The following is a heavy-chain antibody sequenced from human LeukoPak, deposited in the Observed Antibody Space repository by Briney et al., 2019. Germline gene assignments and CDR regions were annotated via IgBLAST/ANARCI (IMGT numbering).Heavy chain of an antibody. CDR3: ATPHYYGSGSLDAFDI. Sequence: SVKVSCKASGGTFSSYAISWVRQAPGQGLEWMGRIIPILGIANYAQKFQGRVTMTEDTSTDTAYMELSSLRSEDTAVYYCATPHYYGSGSLDAFDIWGQGTMVTVSS. V-gene: IGHV1-69*04. D-gene: IGHD3-10*01. J-gene: IGHJ3*02. CDR1: GGTFSSYA. CDR2: IIPILGIA.